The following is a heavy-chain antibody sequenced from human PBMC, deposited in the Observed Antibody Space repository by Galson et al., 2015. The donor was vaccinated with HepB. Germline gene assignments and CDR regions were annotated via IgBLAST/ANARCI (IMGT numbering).Heavy chain of an antibody. CDR1: GYTFTSYY. D-gene: IGHD3-10*01. CDR2: INPSGGST. J-gene: IGHJ4*02. Sequence: SCQASGYTFTSYYMHWVRQAPGQGLEWMGIINPSGGSTSYAQKLQGRVTMTRDTSTSTVYMELSSLRSEDTAVYYCARASGSYYIGIDYWGQGTLVTVSS. CDR3: ARASGSYYIGIDY. V-gene: IGHV1-46*04.